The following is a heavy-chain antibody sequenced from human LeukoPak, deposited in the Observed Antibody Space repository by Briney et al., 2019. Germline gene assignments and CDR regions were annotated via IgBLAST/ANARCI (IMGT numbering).Heavy chain of an antibody. CDR2: INPSSGGT. D-gene: IGHD6-19*01. CDR3: ASGLAPQYSSGWYSYFDY. Sequence: ASVKVSCKASGYTFTGYYMHWVRQAPGQGLEWMGRINPSSGGTNYAQKFQGRVTMTRDTSISTAYMELSRLRSDDTAVYYCASGLAPQYSSGWYSYFDYWGQGTLVTVSS. CDR1: GYTFTGYY. V-gene: IGHV1-2*06. J-gene: IGHJ4*02.